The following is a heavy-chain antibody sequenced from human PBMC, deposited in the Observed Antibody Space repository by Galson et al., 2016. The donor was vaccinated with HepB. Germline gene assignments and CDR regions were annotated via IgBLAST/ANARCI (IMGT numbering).Heavy chain of an antibody. CDR1: GGSIGDSRYY. D-gene: IGHD5-24*01. CDR2: ISFSGNT. Sequence: SETLSLTCTVSGGSIGDSRYYWGWIRQPPGKGLEWIGTISFSGNTFYNPSLKSRVTISSDTSRNRYSLNLNSVTAADTAVYFCARDRKFGSGYNPFDYWGQGTLVTVSS. J-gene: IGHJ4*02. CDR3: ARDRKFGSGYNPFDY. V-gene: IGHV4-39*07.